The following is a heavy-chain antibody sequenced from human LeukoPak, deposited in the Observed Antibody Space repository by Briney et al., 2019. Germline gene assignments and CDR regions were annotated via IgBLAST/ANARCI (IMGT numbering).Heavy chain of an antibody. V-gene: IGHV3-30*04. CDR1: GFTFSSYA. CDR3: ARASYDSSGSPLDY. Sequence: PGGSLRLSCAASGFTFSSYAMHWVRQAPGKGLEWVAVISYDGSNKYYADSVKGRFTISRDNSKNTLYLQMNSLRAEDTAVYYCARASYDSSGSPLDYWGQGTLVTVSS. D-gene: IGHD3-22*01. J-gene: IGHJ4*02. CDR2: ISYDGSNK.